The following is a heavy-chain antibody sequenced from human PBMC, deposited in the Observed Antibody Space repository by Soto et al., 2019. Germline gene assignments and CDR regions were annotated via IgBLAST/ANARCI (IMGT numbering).Heavy chain of an antibody. CDR1: GFTFSSYS. J-gene: IGHJ4*02. D-gene: IGHD6-13*01. CDR2: ISSSSSTI. CDR3: ARDTSPIIAAAGVFDY. V-gene: IGHV3-48*01. Sequence: GGSLRLSCAASGFTFSSYSMNWVRQAPGKGLEWVSYISSSSSTIYYADSVKGRFTISRDNAKNSLYLQMNSLRAEDTAVYYCARDTSPIIAAAGVFDYWGQGTLVTVSS.